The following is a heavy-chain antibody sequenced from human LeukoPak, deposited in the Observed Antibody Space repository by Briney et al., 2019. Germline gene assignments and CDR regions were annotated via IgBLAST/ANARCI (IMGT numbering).Heavy chain of an antibody. D-gene: IGHD4-17*01. J-gene: IGHJ4*02. Sequence: PAETLSLTCIVSGGSISSDSYYWGWIRQSPGKGLEWIAIIYYTGNTYYNPSLKSRVTIPVDTSKNQFSLKLNSVTAADTAVYYCARAGYGDSDFDYWGQGTLVTVSS. CDR1: GGSISSDSYY. CDR3: ARAGYGDSDFDY. CDR2: IYYTGNT. V-gene: IGHV4-39*07.